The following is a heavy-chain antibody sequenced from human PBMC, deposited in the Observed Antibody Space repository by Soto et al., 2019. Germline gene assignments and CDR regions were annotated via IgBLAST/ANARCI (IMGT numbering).Heavy chain of an antibody. CDR3: AESKSGLGPYQRQSFFDY. CDR2: VSYDGANT. J-gene: IGHJ4*02. Sequence: QGQLVESGGGVVQPGRSLRLSCAASGFTFSSYGMHWVRQAPGKGLEWVAVVSYDGANTYYIDAVKGRFTVSRDNSKNTVFLQMNSLRAEDTAVYYCAESKSGLGPYQRQSFFDYWGQGALVTVSS. CDR1: GFTFSSYG. D-gene: IGHD6-25*01. V-gene: IGHV3-30*18.